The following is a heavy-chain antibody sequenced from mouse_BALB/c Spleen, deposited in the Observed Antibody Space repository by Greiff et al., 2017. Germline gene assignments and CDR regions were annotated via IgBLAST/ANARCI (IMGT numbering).Heavy chain of an antibody. D-gene: IGHD2-4*01. V-gene: IGHV1-37*01. CDR1: GYSFTGYF. Sequence: VQLKQSGPELVKPGASVKISCKASGYSFTGYFMNWVKQSHGKSLEWIGRINPYNGDTFYNQKFKGKATLTVDKSSSTAHMELLSLTSEDSAVYYGEGYDYPYAMDYWGQGTSVTVSS. CDR2: INPYNGDT. J-gene: IGHJ4*01. CDR3: EGYDYPYAMDY.